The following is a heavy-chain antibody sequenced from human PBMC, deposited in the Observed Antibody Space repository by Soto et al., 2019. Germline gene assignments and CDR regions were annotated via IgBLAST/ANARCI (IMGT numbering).Heavy chain of an antibody. D-gene: IGHD5-18*01. J-gene: IGHJ6*02. CDR1: GGSIRSGGYY. CDR2: VYYSGST. V-gene: IGHV4-31*03. CDR3: ARDRLMATAGTARHYFGLDV. Sequence: SETLSLTCSVSGGSIRSGGYYWSWVRQSPRRGLEWIGNVYYSGSTYYNPSLKSRLTISVDTSKNQFSLNLSSVAAADTAVYYCARDRLMATAGTARHYFGLDVWGQGTTVTVSS.